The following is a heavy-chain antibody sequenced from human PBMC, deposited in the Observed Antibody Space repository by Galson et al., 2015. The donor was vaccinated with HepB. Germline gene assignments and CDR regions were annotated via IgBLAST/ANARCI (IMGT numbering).Heavy chain of an antibody. CDR2: ISSNGRTT. V-gene: IGHV3-64D*06. Sequence: SLRLSCAASGFTFSAFAMHWVRQAPGKGLEYVSGISSNGRTTYYAESVKGGFTISRDNAKNTLYLQMSSLRAEDTAVYYCVKSSQGYSGYGNFDYWGQGTLVTVSS. D-gene: IGHD5-12*01. CDR1: GFTFSAFA. J-gene: IGHJ4*02. CDR3: VKSSQGYSGYGNFDY.